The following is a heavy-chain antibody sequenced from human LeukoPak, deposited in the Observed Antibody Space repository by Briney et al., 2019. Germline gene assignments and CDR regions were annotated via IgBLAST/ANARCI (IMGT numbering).Heavy chain of an antibody. Sequence: GGSLRLSCAASGFTFRDYAMHWVRQTPGKGLEWVSSVTSTSIHIYYAESLKGRFIISRDNAKNSLYLQMNSLRAEDTAVYYCARASRLQGFYYYYMDVWGKGTTVTISS. CDR1: GFTFRDYA. V-gene: IGHV3-21*04. D-gene: IGHD5-18*01. CDR2: VTSTSIHI. CDR3: ARASRLQGFYYYYMDV. J-gene: IGHJ6*03.